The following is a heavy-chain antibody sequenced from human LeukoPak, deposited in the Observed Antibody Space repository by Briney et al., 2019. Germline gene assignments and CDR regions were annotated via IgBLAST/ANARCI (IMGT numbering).Heavy chain of an antibody. Sequence: NPSETLSLTCTVSGGSVSSGSYYWSWLRQPPGRGLEWIGYIYYSGNTNYNPSLKSRLTISVYTSKNQFSLKLSSVPAADTAVYYCARVVYAAAPYFDYWGQGTLVTVSS. CDR3: ARVVYAAAPYFDY. CDR2: IYYSGNT. V-gene: IGHV4-61*01. J-gene: IGHJ4*02. D-gene: IGHD2-8*02. CDR1: GGSVSSGSYY.